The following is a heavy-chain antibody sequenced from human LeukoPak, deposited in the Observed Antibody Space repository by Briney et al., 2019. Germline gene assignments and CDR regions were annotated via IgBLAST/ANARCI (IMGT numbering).Heavy chain of an antibody. CDR1: GGSISSYY. CDR3: ARGHYYYDSSGYYYWFDH. V-gene: IGHV4-59*01. J-gene: IGHJ5*02. D-gene: IGHD3-22*01. Sequence: KTSETLSLTCTVSGGSISSYYWSWIRQPPGKSLEWIGYIYYSGSTNYNPSLKSRVTISVDTSKNQFSLKLSSVTAADTAVYYCARGHYYYDSSGYYYWFDHWGQGTLVTVSS. CDR2: IYYSGST.